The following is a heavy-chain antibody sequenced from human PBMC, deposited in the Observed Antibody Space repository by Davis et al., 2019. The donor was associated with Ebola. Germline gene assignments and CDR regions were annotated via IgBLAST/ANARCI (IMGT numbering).Heavy chain of an antibody. J-gene: IGHJ5*02. V-gene: IGHV2-26*01. Sequence: HASGPTLVNPTETLTLTCTVSGFSLSNARMGVSWIRQPPGKALEWLAHIFSNDEKSYSTSLKSRLTISKDTSKSQVVLTMTNMDPVDTATYYCARNFRSGSYWPWFDPWGQGTLVTVSS. CDR3: ARNFRSGSYWPWFDP. D-gene: IGHD1-26*01. CDR1: GFSLSNARMG. CDR2: IFSNDEK.